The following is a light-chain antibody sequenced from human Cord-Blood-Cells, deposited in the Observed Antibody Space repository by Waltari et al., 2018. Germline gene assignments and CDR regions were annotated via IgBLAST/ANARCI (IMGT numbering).Light chain of an antibody. CDR3: QQFNSYPPALT. J-gene: IGKJ4*01. V-gene: IGKV1-13*02. CDR2: DAS. CDR1: QGISSA. Sequence: AIQFTQSPSSLSASVGDRVTITCRASQGISSALAWYQQKPGKAPKLLLYDASSLESGDPSRFSGSGSGTDFTLTISSLQPEDFATYYCQQFNSYPPALTFGGGTKVEIK.